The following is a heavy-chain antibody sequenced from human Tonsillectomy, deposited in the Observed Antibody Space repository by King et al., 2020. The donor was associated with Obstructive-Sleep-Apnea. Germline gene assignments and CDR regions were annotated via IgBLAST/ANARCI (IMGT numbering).Heavy chain of an antibody. CDR1: GFTFSSYA. Sequence: VQLVESGGGVVQPGRSLRLSCAASGFTFSSYAMHWVRQAPGKGLEGVAVISYDGSNKYYADSVKGRLTISRDNSKTTLYLKMKSLRAEDTAVYYCARAMWLRFGGHYYYGMDVWGQGTTVTVSS. J-gene: IGHJ6*02. CDR2: ISYDGSNK. V-gene: IGHV3-30*04. D-gene: IGHD5-12*01. CDR3: ARAMWLRFGGHYYYGMDV.